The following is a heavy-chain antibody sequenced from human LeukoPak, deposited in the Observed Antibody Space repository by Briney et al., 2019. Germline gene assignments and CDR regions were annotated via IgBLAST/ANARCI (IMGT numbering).Heavy chain of an antibody. CDR1: GGSISTNY. V-gene: IGHV4-59*01. J-gene: IGHJ6*03. Sequence: SETLSLTCTVSGGSISTNYWSWIRQPAGRGLEWIGYIYYSGTTNYSPSLKSRVTISVDTSKNQFSLKLTSVTAADTAVYYCARTLRWFPQGTFYNFYMDVWGKGTTVTVSS. D-gene: IGHD3-16*01. CDR2: IYYSGTT. CDR3: ARTLRWFPQGTFYNFYMDV.